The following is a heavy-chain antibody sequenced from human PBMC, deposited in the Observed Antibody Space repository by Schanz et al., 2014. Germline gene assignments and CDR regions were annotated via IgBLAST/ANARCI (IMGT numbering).Heavy chain of an antibody. Sequence: EVQLLESGGALEQPGGSLRLSCAASGITFSDYAMSWVRQAPGKGLEWVSTIASGGSHTFYADSVTGRFTISRDNSMNTLSLQMNGLSADDTAIYYCAKGQGAVINNWYFDLWGRGTLVTVSS. J-gene: IGHJ2*01. D-gene: IGHD2-21*01. CDR3: AKGQGAVINNWYFDL. V-gene: IGHV3-23*01. CDR1: GITFSDYA. CDR2: IASGGSHT.